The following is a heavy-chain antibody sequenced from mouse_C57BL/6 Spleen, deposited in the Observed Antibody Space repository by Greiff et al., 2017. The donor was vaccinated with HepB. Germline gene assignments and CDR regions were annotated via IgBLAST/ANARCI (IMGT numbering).Heavy chain of an antibody. Sequence: QVQLKESGPGLVAPSQSLSITCTVSGFSLTSYGVDWVRPSPGKGLEWLGVLWGVGSTNYTSALKSRLSLSKDNSKSQVFLKMNSLQTDDTAMYYWASGTNRFAYWGQGTLVTVSA. CDR3: ASGTNRFAY. J-gene: IGHJ3*01. CDR2: LWGVGST. V-gene: IGHV2-6*01. D-gene: IGHD1-3*01. CDR1: GFSLTSYG.